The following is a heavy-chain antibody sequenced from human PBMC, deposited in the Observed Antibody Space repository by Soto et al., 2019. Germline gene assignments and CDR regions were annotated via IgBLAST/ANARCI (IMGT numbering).Heavy chain of an antibody. V-gene: IGHV1-2*02. Sequence: ASVKVSCKASGYTFTDSYLHWIRQAPGQRLDWRGWMNVNTGGTNSPQKFQERVTMTRDTYINTAFMQLTGLTSDDTAVYFCARKCGDRCTEDTDALDLWGQGXMVTVS. CDR3: ARKCGDRCTEDTDALDL. D-gene: IGHD2-21*01. CDR2: MNVNTGGT. J-gene: IGHJ3*01. CDR1: GYTFTDSY.